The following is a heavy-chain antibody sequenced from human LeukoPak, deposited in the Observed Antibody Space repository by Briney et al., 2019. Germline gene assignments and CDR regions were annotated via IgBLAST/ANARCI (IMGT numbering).Heavy chain of an antibody. D-gene: IGHD4-17*01. CDR2: INPNSGGT. CDR3: ARIPTDLRRGYYHGMDV. J-gene: IGHJ6*02. Sequence: GASVTVSCKASGYTFTGYYMHWVRQAPGQGLEWMGRINPNSGGTNYAQKFQGRVTMTRDTSISTAYMELSRLRSDDTAVYYCARIPTDLRRGYYHGMDVWGQGTTVTVSS. CDR1: GYTFTGYY. V-gene: IGHV1-2*06.